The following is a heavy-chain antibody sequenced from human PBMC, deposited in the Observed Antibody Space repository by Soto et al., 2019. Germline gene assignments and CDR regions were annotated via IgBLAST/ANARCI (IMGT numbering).Heavy chain of an antibody. Sequence: SVKVSCKASGVTYNTFAVSWVRQAPGRGLEWMGGIIPVLGPAFYAQKFQGRVTITADKSTSTAYLELTSLRSEDTAVYYCVRAAKRYFDYWGQGTLVTVSS. CDR2: IIPVLGPA. J-gene: IGHJ4*02. D-gene: IGHD6-25*01. CDR1: GVTYNTFA. CDR3: VRAAKRYFDY. V-gene: IGHV1-69*10.